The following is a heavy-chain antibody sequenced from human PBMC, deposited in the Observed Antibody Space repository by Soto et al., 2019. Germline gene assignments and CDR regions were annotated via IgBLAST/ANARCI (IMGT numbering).Heavy chain of an antibody. Sequence: QVQLQESGPGLVKPSQTLSLTCTVSGGSISSGDYYWSWIRQPPGKGLEWIGYIYYSGSTYYNPSLQSRVTISVDTSKNQFSLKLSSVTAADTAVYYCARTIPIQPYYFDYWGQGTLVTVSS. J-gene: IGHJ4*02. CDR2: IYYSGST. D-gene: IGHD2-21*01. CDR1: GGSISSGDYY. V-gene: IGHV4-30-4*01. CDR3: ARTIPIQPYYFDY.